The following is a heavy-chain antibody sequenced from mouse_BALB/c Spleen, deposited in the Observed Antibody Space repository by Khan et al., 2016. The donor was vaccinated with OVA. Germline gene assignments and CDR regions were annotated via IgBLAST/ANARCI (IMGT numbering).Heavy chain of an antibody. D-gene: IGHD1-1*01. Sequence: DLVKPGASVKLSCKASGYTFTSYWIYWIKQRPGEGLEWIGRIGPGSGSTYYNEMFKDKATLTVDTSSSTSYIQLSSLSSEDSAVYFCARSNYYGGSLYAMDYWGQGTSVTVSS. CDR1: GYTFTSYW. V-gene: IGHV1S41*01. J-gene: IGHJ4*01. CDR3: ARSNYYGGSLYAMDY. CDR2: IGPGSGST.